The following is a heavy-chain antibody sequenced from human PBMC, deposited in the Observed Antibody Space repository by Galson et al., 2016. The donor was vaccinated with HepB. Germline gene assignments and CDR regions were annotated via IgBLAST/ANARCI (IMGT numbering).Heavy chain of an antibody. J-gene: IGHJ3*02. D-gene: IGHD3-3*02. CDR1: GFTFGDYA. V-gene: IGHV3-9*01. Sequence: SLRLSCAASGFTFGDYAMHWVRQGPGKGLEWVSGISTNSGRKGYADSVKGRFTISRDNARTSLYLQMNSLRNEDTALYYCAKEMSDVLAFLEGRQSGDLGAFNIWGQGTVVTVSS. CDR2: ISTNSGRK. CDR3: AKEMSDVLAFLEGRQSGDLGAFNI.